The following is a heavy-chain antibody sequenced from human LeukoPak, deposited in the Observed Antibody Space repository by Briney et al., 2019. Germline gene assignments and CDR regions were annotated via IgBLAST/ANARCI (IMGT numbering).Heavy chain of an antibody. D-gene: IGHD3-22*01. CDR3: AKDYYDSSGYYHAEPFDY. V-gene: IGHV3-23*01. CDR1: GFTFSSYA. Sequence: GGSLRLSCAASGFTFSSYAMSWVRQAPGKGLEWVSAISGSGGSTFYADSVKGRFTISRDNSKNTLYLQMNSLRAEDTAVYYCAKDYYDSSGYYHAEPFDYWGQGTLVTVSS. J-gene: IGHJ4*02. CDR2: ISGSGGST.